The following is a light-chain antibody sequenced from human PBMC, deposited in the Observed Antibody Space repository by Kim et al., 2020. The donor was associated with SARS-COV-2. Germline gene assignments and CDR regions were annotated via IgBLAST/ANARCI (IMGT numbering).Light chain of an antibody. CDR3: QSYDSSNLWV. Sequence: KTVIISCTGGRGSIASNYVQWYQQRPGSAPTTVIYDNKQRPSGVPDRFSGSIDSSSNSASLTISGLKTEDEAEYNCQSYDSSNLWVFGGGTQLTVL. CDR1: RGSIASNY. V-gene: IGLV6-57*02. J-gene: IGLJ3*02. CDR2: DNK.